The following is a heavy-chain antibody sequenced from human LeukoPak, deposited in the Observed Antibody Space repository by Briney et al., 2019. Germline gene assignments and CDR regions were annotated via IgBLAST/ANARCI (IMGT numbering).Heavy chain of an antibody. CDR2: ISSSDSII. CDR1: GFTFSSYV. CDR3: ARGDNSGPDYYYYMDV. D-gene: IGHD6-19*01. Sequence: GGTLRLSCAASGFTFSSYVMNWVRQAPGKGLEWVSYISSSDSIIYYADSVKGRFTISRDNAKNSLYLQMNSLRAEDTAVYYCARGDNSGPDYYYYMDVWGKGTTVTISS. V-gene: IGHV3-48*03. J-gene: IGHJ6*03.